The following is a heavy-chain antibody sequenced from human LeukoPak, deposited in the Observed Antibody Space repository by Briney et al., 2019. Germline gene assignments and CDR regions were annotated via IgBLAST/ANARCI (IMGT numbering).Heavy chain of an antibody. D-gene: IGHD3-22*01. CDR2: ISYDGSNK. V-gene: IGHV3-30*03. CDR3: ARGRYYDSTGHGAFDI. CDR1: EFTFSSHG. J-gene: IGHJ3*02. Sequence: PGGSLRLSCAASEFTFSSHGMHWVRQAPGKGLEWVAVISYDGSNKQYVDSVKGRFTISRDNAENTLHLQMNSLRAEDTAVYYCARGRYYDSTGHGAFDIWGQGTMVTVSS.